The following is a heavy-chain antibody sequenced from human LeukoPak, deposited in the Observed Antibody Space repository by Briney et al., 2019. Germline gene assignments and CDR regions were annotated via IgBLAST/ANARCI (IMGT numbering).Heavy chain of an antibody. CDR2: FDPEDGET. V-gene: IGHV1-24*01. J-gene: IGHJ4*02. CDR3: ARDHYDILTGYYLFDY. D-gene: IGHD3-9*01. CDR1: GYTLTELF. Sequence: ASVNVSCKVSGYTLTELFMHWVRQAPGKGLDWMGGFDPEDGETIYAQKFQGRVTMTEDTSTDTAYMELSSLRSEDTAVYYCARDHYDILTGYYLFDYWGQGTLVTVSS.